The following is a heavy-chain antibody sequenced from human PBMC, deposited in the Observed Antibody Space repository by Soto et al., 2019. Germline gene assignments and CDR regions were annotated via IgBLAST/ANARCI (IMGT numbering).Heavy chain of an antibody. J-gene: IGHJ4*02. V-gene: IGHV4-34*01. Sequence: SETLSLTCAVYGGSFSGYYWSWIRQPPGKGLEWIGEINHSGSTNYNPSLKSRVTISVDTSKKQFSLKLSSVTAADTAVDYCGRGPSMRLIQCNRFFDYWGQGTLVTASS. D-gene: IGHD2-21*01. CDR3: GRGPSMRLIQCNRFFDY. CDR1: GGSFSGYY. CDR2: INHSGST.